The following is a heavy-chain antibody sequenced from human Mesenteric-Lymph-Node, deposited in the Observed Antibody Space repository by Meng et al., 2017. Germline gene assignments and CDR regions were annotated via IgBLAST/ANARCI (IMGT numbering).Heavy chain of an antibody. CDR3: TRSYIEAGGNFAY. CDR2: IHHIGTT. V-gene: IGHV4-4*02. J-gene: IGHJ4*02. D-gene: IGHD2-15*01. CDR1: GDSFGSNW. Sequence: SETLSLTCAVSGDSFGSNWWSWVRQSPGEGLEWIGEIHHIGTTDYNPSLKSRVTISVDKSKNQLSLKLTSVTAADTAVYYCTRSYIEAGGNFAYWGQGTLVTVSS.